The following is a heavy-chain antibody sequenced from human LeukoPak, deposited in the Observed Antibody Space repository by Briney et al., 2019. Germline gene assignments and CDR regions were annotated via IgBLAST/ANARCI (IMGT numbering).Heavy chain of an antibody. CDR2: INPNSGGT. V-gene: IGHV1-2*02. CDR1: GYTFTGYY. CDR3: ARTYYYGSGSYYS. Sequence: AASVEVSCKASGYTFTGYYMHWVRQAPGQGLEWMGWINPNSGGTNYAQKFQGRVTMTRDTSISTAYMELSRLRSDDTAVYYCARTYYYGSGSYYSWGQGTLVTVSS. D-gene: IGHD3-10*01. J-gene: IGHJ5*02.